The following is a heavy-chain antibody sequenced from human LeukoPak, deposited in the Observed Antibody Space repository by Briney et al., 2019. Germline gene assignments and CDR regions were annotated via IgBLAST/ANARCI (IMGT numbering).Heavy chain of an antibody. V-gene: IGHV3-30*04. D-gene: IGHD3-9*01. CDR3: ATQGPDYDILFGRYYYYYYMDV. Sequence: PGGSLRLSCAASGFTFSSYAMHWVRQAPGKGLEWVAVISYDGSNKYYADSVKGRFTISRDNSKNTLYLQMNSLRAEDTAVYYCATQGPDYDILFGRYYYYYYMDVWGKGTTVTISS. CDR2: ISYDGSNK. CDR1: GFTFSSYA. J-gene: IGHJ6*03.